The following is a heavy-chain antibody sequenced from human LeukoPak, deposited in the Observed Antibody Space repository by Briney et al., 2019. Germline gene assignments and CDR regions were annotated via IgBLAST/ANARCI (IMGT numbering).Heavy chain of an antibody. CDR1: GGSFSDYF. CDR3: ARDVVVVPAAIHYGMDV. V-gene: IGHV4-34*01. CDR2: INHSGRT. D-gene: IGHD2-2*01. J-gene: IGHJ6*02. Sequence: SETLSLTCAVYGGSFSDYFWGWIRQPPGKGLEWIGEINHSGRTYYNPSLKSRVTISVDTSKNQFSLNLSSVTAADTAVYYCARDVVVVPAAIHYGMDVWGRGTTVTVSS.